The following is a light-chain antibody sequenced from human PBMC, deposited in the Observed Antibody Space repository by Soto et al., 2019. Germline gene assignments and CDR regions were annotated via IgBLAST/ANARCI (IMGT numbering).Light chain of an antibody. CDR2: GAS. Sequence: EIVMTQSPATLSVSPGERATLSCRASQSVASYLAWYQQKPGQTPRLLMYGASTRATGFPARFSGSGSGTDFTLTISRLEPEDFAVYYCQQYGSSPWTFGQGTKVDIK. CDR1: QSVASY. CDR3: QQYGSSPWT. J-gene: IGKJ1*01. V-gene: IGKV3-20*01.